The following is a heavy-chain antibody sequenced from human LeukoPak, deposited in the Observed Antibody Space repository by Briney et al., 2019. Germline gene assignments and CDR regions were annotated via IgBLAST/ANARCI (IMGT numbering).Heavy chain of an antibody. CDR2: ISSSGSTI. V-gene: IGHV3-11*04. Sequence: GGSLRLSCAASGFTFCDYYMSWMRQAPGKGLEWVSYISSSGSTIYYADSVKGRFTISRDNAKNSLYLQMNSLRAEVTAVYYCARDGYYDSSGAFDYWGQGTLVTVSS. CDR3: ARDGYYDSSGAFDY. J-gene: IGHJ4*02. CDR1: GFTFCDYY. D-gene: IGHD3-22*01.